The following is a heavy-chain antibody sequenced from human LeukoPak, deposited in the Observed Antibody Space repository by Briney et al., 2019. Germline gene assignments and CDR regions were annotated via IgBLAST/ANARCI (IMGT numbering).Heavy chain of an antibody. CDR2: ISSLSSES. J-gene: IGHJ4*02. D-gene: IGHD6-19*01. Sequence: GGSLRLSCAGSGFTFSDYYMNWVRQAPGKGLEWVSYISSLSSESNYADSVKGRFTISRDNAKSSLYLQMNSLRAEDTAVYYCARSIAVAGDLDSWGQGTLVTVSS. CDR1: GFTFSDYY. CDR3: ARSIAVAGDLDS. V-gene: IGHV3-11*06.